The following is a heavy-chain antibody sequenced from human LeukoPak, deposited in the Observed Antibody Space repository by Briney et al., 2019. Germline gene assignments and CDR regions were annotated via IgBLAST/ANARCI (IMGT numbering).Heavy chain of an antibody. V-gene: IGHV3-23*01. CDR2: ISGNGSKT. CDR3: ARFGDYGEY. CDR1: GFTFSLYG. Sequence: GGSLRLFCGASGFTFSLYGMSWVRQPPGKGLEWGSGISGNGSKTFYTRSVRGRFTISRDNSRNTVFLHLDSLRAEDTALYYCARFGDYGEYWGQGTLVTVSS. D-gene: IGHD4-17*01. J-gene: IGHJ4*02.